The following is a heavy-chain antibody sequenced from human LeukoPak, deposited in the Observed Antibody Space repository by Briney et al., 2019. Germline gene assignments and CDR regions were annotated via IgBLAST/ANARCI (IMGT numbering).Heavy chain of an antibody. D-gene: IGHD3-10*01. CDR1: GFTFSSYW. CDR2: INSDGSST. Sequence: GGSLRLSCAASGFTFSSYWMHWVRQAPGKGLVWVSRINSDGSSTSYADSVKGRFTISRDNAKNTLYLQMNSLRAEDTAVYYCVRAGAPYAFDIWGQGTMVTVSS. V-gene: IGHV3-74*01. J-gene: IGHJ3*02. CDR3: VRAGAPYAFDI.